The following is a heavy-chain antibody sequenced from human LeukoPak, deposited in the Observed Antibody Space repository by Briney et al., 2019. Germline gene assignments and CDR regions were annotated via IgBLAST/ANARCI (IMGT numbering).Heavy chain of an antibody. D-gene: IGHD3-22*01. CDR1: GFTFSDYY. CDR3: TKGSYYDNSGRAYFDY. Sequence: GGSLRLSCAASGFTFSDYYMNWVRQAPGKGLEWVSVISASGATTDYADSVKGRFTISRDNSKNTLYLQMNSLRAEDTAVYYCTKGSYYDNSGRAYFDYWGQGTLVTVSS. V-gene: IGHV3-23*01. J-gene: IGHJ4*02. CDR2: ISASGATT.